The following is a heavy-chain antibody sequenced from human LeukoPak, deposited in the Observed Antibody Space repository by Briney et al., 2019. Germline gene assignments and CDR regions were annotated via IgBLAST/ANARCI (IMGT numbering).Heavy chain of an antibody. CDR3: ARNKNYGDSNDY. CDR2: IKQDGSEK. Sequence: AGGSLRLSCAASGFTLSSYAMTWVRQAPGKGLEWVANIKQDGSEKYYVDSVKGRFTISRDNAKNSLYLQMNSLRAEDTAVYYCARNKNYGDSNDYWGQGTLVTVSS. V-gene: IGHV3-7*01. D-gene: IGHD4-17*01. J-gene: IGHJ4*02. CDR1: GFTLSSYA.